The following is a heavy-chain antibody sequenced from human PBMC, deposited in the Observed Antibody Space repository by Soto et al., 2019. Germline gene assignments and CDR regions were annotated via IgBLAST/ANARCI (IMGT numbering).Heavy chain of an antibody. Sequence: WGSLVLCCAASGFTFDTYAMNWVRQAPGKGLDWVSEISAGDATYYAESVKGRFTISRDNSKNTLYLQMNSLRVEDTAVYYCGKGPTERTTRIDYWGQGTKVTVSS. D-gene: IGHD1-1*01. CDR2: ISAGDAT. V-gene: IGHV3-23*01. CDR1: GFTFDTYA. CDR3: GKGPTERTTRIDY. J-gene: IGHJ4*02.